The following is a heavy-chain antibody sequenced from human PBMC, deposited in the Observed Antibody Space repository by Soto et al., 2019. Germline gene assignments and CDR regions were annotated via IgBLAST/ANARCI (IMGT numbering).Heavy chain of an antibody. CDR3: ARRGAVAGLHY. CDR2: INSDGSST. J-gene: IGHJ4*02. D-gene: IGHD6-19*01. V-gene: IGHV3-74*01. Sequence: VQLVESGGGLVQPGGSLRVSCAASGFPFSSSWMHWVRQAPGKGLVWVSRINSDGSSTSYADSVKGRFTISRDNAKHTLYLQMNSLRAEDTAIYYCARRGAVAGLHYWGQGTLVTVSS. CDR1: GFPFSSSW.